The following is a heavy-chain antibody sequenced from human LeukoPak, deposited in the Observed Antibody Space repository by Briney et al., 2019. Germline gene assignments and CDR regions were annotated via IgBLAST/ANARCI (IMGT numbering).Heavy chain of an antibody. Sequence: GGSLRLSCEASGFTFTTYSMTWVRQAPGKGLEWISIISSGSSAIFSADALKGRFTISRDNAKNSLFLQMNSLRAEDTAVYYCARVLRYCSGGNCYSGGLGYMDVWGKGTTVTISS. CDR3: ARVLRYCSGGNCYSGGLGYMDV. V-gene: IGHV3-21*04. J-gene: IGHJ6*03. D-gene: IGHD2-15*01. CDR2: ISSGSSAI. CDR1: GFTFTTYS.